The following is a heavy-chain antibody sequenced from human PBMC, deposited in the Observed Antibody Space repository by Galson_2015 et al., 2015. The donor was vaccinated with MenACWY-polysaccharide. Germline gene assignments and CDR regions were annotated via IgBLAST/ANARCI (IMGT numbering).Heavy chain of an antibody. D-gene: IGHD1-1*01. Sequence: SLRLSCAGSGFSFSTYNMNWVRQAPGKGLEWLSHITSSSTTTYYADSVKGRLTISRDNAKNSLYLQMNSLRAEDTAVYYCAREGPTYGMDVWGQGTTVTVSS. CDR3: AREGPTYGMDV. J-gene: IGHJ6*02. CDR2: ITSSSTTT. V-gene: IGHV3-48*01. CDR1: GFSFSTYN.